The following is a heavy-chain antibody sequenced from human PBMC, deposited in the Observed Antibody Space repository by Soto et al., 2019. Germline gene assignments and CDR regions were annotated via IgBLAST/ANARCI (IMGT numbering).Heavy chain of an antibody. CDR2: IKQDGSEK. CDR1: GFTFSSYW. Sequence: GGSLRLSCAASGFTFSSYWMSWVRQAPGKGLEWVANIKQDGSEKYYVDSVKGRFTISRDNAKNSLYLQMNSLRAEDTAVYYCARPGFWSGYYDAFDIWGQGTMVTVSS. CDR3: ARPGFWSGYYDAFDI. D-gene: IGHD3-3*01. V-gene: IGHV3-7*03. J-gene: IGHJ3*02.